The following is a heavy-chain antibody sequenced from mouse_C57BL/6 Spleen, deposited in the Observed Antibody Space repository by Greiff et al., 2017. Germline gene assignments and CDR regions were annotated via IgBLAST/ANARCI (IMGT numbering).Heavy chain of an antibody. J-gene: IGHJ2*01. Sequence: VQLQQSGAELMKPGASVKLSCTASGFTIKDYYMHWVKQRTEHGLEWIGRIVPGDGITKYTPKFQGKATITAETSSNTAYMQLSSLTTEDTAIYYCAPICSGGSVDYWGQGTTLTVSS. CDR2: IVPGDGIT. CDR3: APICSGGSVDY. V-gene: IGHV14-2*01. CDR1: GFTIKDYY.